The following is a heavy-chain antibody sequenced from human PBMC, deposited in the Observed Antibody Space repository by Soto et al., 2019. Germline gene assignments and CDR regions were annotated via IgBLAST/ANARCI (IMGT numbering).Heavy chain of an antibody. J-gene: IGHJ4*01. CDR3: AHRDLYYFDY. CDR1: GFSLSTSGVG. CDR2: IYWDDDK. D-gene: IGHD2-21*02. Sequence: QITLKESGPTLVKPTQTLTLTCTFSGFSLSTSGVGVGWIRQPPGTALEWLALIYWDDDKRYSPSLKSRLTITKDTTKNQVVLTLTIMDPVDTASYYYAHRDLYYFDYWGHGTLVTVSS. V-gene: IGHV2-5*02.